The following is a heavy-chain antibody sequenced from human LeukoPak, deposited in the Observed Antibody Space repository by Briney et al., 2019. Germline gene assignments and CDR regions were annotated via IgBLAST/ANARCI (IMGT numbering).Heavy chain of an antibody. Sequence: PSQTLSLTCTVSGGSISSGSYYWSWIRQPAGKGLEWIGCIYTSGSTNYNPSLNSRVTISVDTSKNQFSLKLSSVTAADTAVYYCARELRRYCSSTSCYSGWFDPWGQGTLVTVSS. J-gene: IGHJ5*02. CDR3: ARELRRYCSSTSCYSGWFDP. CDR2: IYTSGST. CDR1: GGSISSGSYY. D-gene: IGHD2-2*01. V-gene: IGHV4-61*02.